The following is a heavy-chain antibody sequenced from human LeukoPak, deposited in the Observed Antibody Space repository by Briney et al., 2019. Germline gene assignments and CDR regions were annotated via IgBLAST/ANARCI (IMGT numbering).Heavy chain of an antibody. D-gene: IGHD3-22*01. CDR1: GYSISSGYY. CDR2: IYHSGST. J-gene: IGHJ3*02. V-gene: IGHV4-38-2*01. Sequence: PSETLSLTCAVSGYSISSGYYWGWIRQPPGQGLEWIGSIYHSGSTYYNPSLKSRVTISVDTSKNQFSLKLSSVTAADTAVYYCARGSYLYYYDSSGYRYAFDIWGQGTMVTVSS. CDR3: ARGSYLYYYDSSGYRYAFDI.